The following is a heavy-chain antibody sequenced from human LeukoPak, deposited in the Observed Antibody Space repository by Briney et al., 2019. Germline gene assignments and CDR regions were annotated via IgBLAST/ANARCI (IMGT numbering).Heavy chain of an antibody. CDR1: GGSISSGGYA. Sequence: PSETLSLTCAVSGGSISSGGYAWSWIRQPPGKGLEWIGYIYHSGSTYYNPSLKSRVTISVDRSKNQFSLKLSSVTAADTAVYYCASNRYDFWASFAYWGQGTLVTVSS. J-gene: IGHJ4*02. CDR3: ASNRYDFWASFAY. D-gene: IGHD3-3*01. V-gene: IGHV4-30-2*01. CDR2: IYHSGST.